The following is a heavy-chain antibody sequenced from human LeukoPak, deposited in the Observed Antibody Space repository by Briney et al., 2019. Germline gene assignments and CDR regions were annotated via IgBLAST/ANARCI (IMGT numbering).Heavy chain of an antibody. J-gene: IGHJ3*02. D-gene: IGHD2/OR15-2a*01. Sequence: GGSLRLSCAASGFTFRNYVIHWVRQAPGKGLEWVAVTSSDLNVKLYADSVKGRFTISRDNSKNTLYLQMNSLRAEDTAVYYCARDSQKRIYAFDIWGQGTMVTVSS. CDR2: TSSDLNVK. V-gene: IGHV3-30*14. CDR3: ARDSQKRIYAFDI. CDR1: GFTFRNYV.